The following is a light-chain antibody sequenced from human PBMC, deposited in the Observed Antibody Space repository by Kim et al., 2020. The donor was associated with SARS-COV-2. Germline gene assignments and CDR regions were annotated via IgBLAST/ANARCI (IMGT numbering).Light chain of an antibody. V-gene: IGKV1-27*01. J-gene: IGKJ4*01. CDR3: QKYNSAPALT. Sequence: GGDRVTITCRASQGISNYLAWYQKKPGKVPKLLIYDASTLQSGVPSRFSGSGSGTDFTLTIRSLQPEDVATYYCQKYNSAPALTFGGGTKVDIK. CDR2: DAS. CDR1: QGISNY.